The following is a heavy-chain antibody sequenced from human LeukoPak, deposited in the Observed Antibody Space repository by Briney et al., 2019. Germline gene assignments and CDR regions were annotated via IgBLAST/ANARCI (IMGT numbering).Heavy chain of an antibody. CDR1: GGSVSSGSYY. Sequence: SETLSVTCTVSGGSVSSGSYYWSWIRQPPGKGLEWIGYIYYSGSTNYNPSLKSRVTISVDTSKNQFSLKLSSVTAADTAVYYCARGPGGFYWTPGYWGQGTLVTASS. CDR2: IYYSGST. V-gene: IGHV4-61*01. CDR3: ARGPGGFYWTPGY. J-gene: IGHJ4*02. D-gene: IGHD3-16*01.